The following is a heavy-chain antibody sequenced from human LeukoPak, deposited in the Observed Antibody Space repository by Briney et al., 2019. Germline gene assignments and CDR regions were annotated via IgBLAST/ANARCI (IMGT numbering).Heavy chain of an antibody. CDR1: GFTFSSYG. CDR3: AKDCGSGSYYYYGMDV. Sequence: GRSLRLSCAASGFTFSSYGMHWVRQAPGKGLEWVAVISYDGSNKYYADSVKGRFTISRDNSKNTLYLQMNSLRAEDTAVHYCAKDCGSGSYYYYGMDVWGKGPRSPSPQ. D-gene: IGHD3-10*01. J-gene: IGHJ6*04. CDR2: ISYDGSNK. V-gene: IGHV3-30*18.